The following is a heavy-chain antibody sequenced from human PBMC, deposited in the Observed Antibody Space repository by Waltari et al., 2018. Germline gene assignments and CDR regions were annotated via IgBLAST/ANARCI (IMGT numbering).Heavy chain of an antibody. CDR1: GYTFTSYD. V-gene: IGHV1-8*03. Sequence: QVQLVQSGAEVKKHGASVKVSCKASGYTFTSYDINWVRQATGQGLEWMGWLNPNRGNTGYAQKFQGRVTITRNTSIRTAYMELSSLRSEDTAVYYCARSVSMVVTTPGYWGQGTLVTVSS. J-gene: IGHJ4*02. CDR2: LNPNRGNT. D-gene: IGHD2-15*01. CDR3: ARSVSMVVTTPGY.